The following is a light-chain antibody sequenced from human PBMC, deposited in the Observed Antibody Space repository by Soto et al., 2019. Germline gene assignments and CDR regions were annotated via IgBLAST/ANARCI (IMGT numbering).Light chain of an antibody. CDR2: DAS. Sequence: IQMIESPSSRSGAVGDGVTVTFRASQSIGTWLAWYQHRPGKAPSLLIYDASTLRSGVTSRFSGSGSGTEFTLTISRLEPEDSAVYYCQQRSHWPPLYAFAPGTKLDI. V-gene: IGKV1-5*01. CDR3: QQRSHWPPLYA. CDR1: QSIGTW. J-gene: IGKJ3*01.